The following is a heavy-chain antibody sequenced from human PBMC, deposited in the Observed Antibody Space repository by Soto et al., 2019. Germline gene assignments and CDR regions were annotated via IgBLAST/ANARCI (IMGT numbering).Heavy chain of an antibody. CDR1: GGTFSSYA. CDR2: IIPIFGTA. V-gene: IGHV1-69*06. D-gene: IGHD1-26*01. Sequence: QVQLVQSGAEVKKPGSSVKVSCKASGGTFSSYAISWVRQAPGQGLEWMGGIIPIFGTANYAQKFQGRVTLTADKSTSTAYMELSSLRSEDTAVYCCASLVVATSGWYFDLWGRGTLVTVSS. J-gene: IGHJ2*01. CDR3: ASLVVATSGWYFDL.